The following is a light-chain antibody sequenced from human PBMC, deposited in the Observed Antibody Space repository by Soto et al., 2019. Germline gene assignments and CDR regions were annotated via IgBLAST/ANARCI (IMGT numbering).Light chain of an antibody. J-gene: IGKJ4*01. Sequence: DIKMTESASSLATSVGGRVTITCRASEGFSNYLAWFQQKPGKAPALLIYAASTLQSGVPSRFSGNGSGTDFTLTINNLQSDDVATYYCQKYNNGGPLTFGGGTKVDI. CDR1: EGFSNY. V-gene: IGKV1-27*01. CDR3: QKYNNGGPLT. CDR2: AAS.